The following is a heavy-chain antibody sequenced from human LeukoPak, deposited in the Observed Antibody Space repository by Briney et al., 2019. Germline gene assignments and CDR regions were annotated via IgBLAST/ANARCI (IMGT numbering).Heavy chain of an antibody. CDR2: IKQDGSKK. CDR1: GFTFSSYW. V-gene: IGHV3-7*01. CDR3: ARDDCSSISCYHNWFDP. D-gene: IGHD2-2*01. J-gene: IGHJ5*02. Sequence: GGSLRLPCAASGFTFSSYWISWVRQAPGKGLEWVANIKQDGSKKYYVDSVKGRFTISRDNAKNSLYLQMNSLRAEDTAVYYCARDDCSSISCYHNWFDPWGQGTLVTVSS.